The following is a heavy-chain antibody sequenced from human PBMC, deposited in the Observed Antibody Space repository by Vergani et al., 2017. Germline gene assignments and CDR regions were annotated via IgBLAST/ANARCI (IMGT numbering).Heavy chain of an antibody. CDR2: TSTDGST. Sequence: QVQLQESGPGLVKPSQTLSLTCSVSGGAVNSGSNFWTWIRQPAGKGLEWIGRTSTDGSTNYNPSLKSRVTVSVDTSKTQISLKLRSVTAADTAVYYCARVDTQVPATSHFYYMDVWGKGTTVVVSS. CDR3: ARVDTQVPATSHFYYMDV. CDR1: GGAVNSGSNF. D-gene: IGHD6-25*01. J-gene: IGHJ6*03. V-gene: IGHV4-61*02.